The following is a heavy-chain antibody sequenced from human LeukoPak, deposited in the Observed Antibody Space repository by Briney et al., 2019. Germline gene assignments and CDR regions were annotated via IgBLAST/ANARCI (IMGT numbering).Heavy chain of an antibody. CDR1: GGSISSGSYY. J-gene: IGHJ3*01. D-gene: IGHD2-2*01. Sequence: SQTLSLTCTVSGGSISSGSYYWSWIRQPAGKGLEWIGRIYTSGSTNYNPSLKSRVTISVDTSKNQFSLKLSSVTAADTAVYYCARATQTRYCSSTSCLDAFDVWGQGTMVTVSS. CDR3: ARATQTRYCSSTSCLDAFDV. CDR2: IYTSGST. V-gene: IGHV4-61*02.